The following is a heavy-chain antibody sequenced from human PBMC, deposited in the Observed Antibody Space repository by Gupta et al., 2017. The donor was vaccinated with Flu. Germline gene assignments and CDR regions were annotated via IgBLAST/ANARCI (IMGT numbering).Heavy chain of an antibody. Sequence: MHWVRQAPGKGLEWVSYISGSSRTIYYAGSVKGRFTVSRDNAKKSLYLQMDSLRVEDTAVYYCARDPGRFGDYWGQGTLVTVSS. CDR2: ISGSSRTI. V-gene: IGHV3-48*01. D-gene: IGHD3-16*01. CDR3: ARDPGRFGDY. J-gene: IGHJ4*02.